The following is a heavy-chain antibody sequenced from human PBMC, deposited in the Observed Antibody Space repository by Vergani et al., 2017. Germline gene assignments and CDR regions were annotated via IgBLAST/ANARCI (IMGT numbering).Heavy chain of an antibody. Sequence: QVQLVQSGAEVKKPGSSVKVSCKASGGTFSSYAISWVRQAPGQGLEWMGGIIPIFGTANYAQKFQGRVTITADESTSKAYMELSSLRSEDTAVYYCARVGSYYGSGSYYNGNWFDPWGQGTLVTVSS. CDR2: IIPIFGTA. CDR3: ARVGSYYGSGSYYNGNWFDP. J-gene: IGHJ5*02. V-gene: IGHV1-69*01. CDR1: GGTFSSYA. D-gene: IGHD3-10*01.